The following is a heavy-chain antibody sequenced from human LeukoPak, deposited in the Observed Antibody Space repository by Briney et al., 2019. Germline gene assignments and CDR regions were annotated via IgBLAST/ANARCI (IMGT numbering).Heavy chain of an antibody. CDR2: ISSSSSYI. J-gene: IGHJ6*02. V-gene: IGHV3-21*01. D-gene: IGHD2-2*01. Sequence: GGSLRLSCAASGFTFSSYSMNWVRQAPGKGLEWVSSISSSSSYIYYADSVKGRFTISRDNAKNTLYLQMNSLRAEDTAVYYCASPRDCSSTSCYGFYYYGMDVWGQGTTVTASS. CDR1: GFTFSSYS. CDR3: ASPRDCSSTSCYGFYYYGMDV.